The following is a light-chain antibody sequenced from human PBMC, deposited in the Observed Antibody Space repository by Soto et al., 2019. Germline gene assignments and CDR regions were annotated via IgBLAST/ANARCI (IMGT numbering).Light chain of an antibody. CDR1: SSDVGGYNY. CDR2: DVS. V-gene: IGLV2-14*03. J-gene: IGLJ1*01. Sequence: LTQPASVSGSPGQSITISCTGTSSDVGGYNYVSWYQHHPGKAHKLIIYDVSNRPSGVSIRFSGSKSDNTASLTISGLQPEDEADYHCSSYTTSNTRQIVFGTGTKVTVL. CDR3: SSYTTSNTRQIV.